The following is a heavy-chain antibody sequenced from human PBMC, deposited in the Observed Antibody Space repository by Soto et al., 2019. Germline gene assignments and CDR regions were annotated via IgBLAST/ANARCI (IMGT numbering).Heavy chain of an antibody. D-gene: IGHD3-16*01. CDR2: INPHSGGT. J-gene: IGHJ5*02. CDR3: VRGDRFDP. V-gene: IGHV1-2*02. CDR1: GYTFIGYN. Sequence: QVQVVQSGAEVKKPGASVKVSCKTSGYTFIGYNVNWVRQAPGQGLEWMGWINPHSGGTNYAQKFHGRVTMTRDTSISTAYMELNSLTSDDTAVYYCVRGDRFDPWGQGTLVTVSS.